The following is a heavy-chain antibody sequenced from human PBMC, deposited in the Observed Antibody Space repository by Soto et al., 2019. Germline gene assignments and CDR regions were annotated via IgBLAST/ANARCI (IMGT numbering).Heavy chain of an antibody. J-gene: IGHJ4*02. CDR2: TYYRSKWNC. Sequence: QVQLHQSGPGLVKPSQTLSLTCAISGDSVSRTRVAWNWIRQSPSRGLEWLGRTYYRSKWNCDYAVSVRGRITINPDTSKSQFSLQLNSVTPEDTAVYYCVRGQFSAFDCWGQGTLVTVSS. CDR1: GDSVSRTRVA. V-gene: IGHV6-1*01. CDR3: VRGQFSAFDC.